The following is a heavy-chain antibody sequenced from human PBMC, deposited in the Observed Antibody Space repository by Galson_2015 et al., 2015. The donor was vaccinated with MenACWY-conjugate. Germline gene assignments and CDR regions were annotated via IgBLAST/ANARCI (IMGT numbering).Heavy chain of an antibody. CDR1: GYTFTTYW. J-gene: IGHJ6*02. CDR3: TTHPPGWRGMDV. D-gene: IGHD3-10*01. Sequence: QSGGEVTKPGGSLKIPCRISGYTFTTYWGGWVRQMPGKGLEWKGFISPGDYYTRYNPAFQGQVTISTDKSIRTAYLQWNSLQASDTAMYDCTTHPPGWRGMDVWGQGTTVTVSS. V-gene: IGHV5-51*01. CDR2: ISPGDYYT.